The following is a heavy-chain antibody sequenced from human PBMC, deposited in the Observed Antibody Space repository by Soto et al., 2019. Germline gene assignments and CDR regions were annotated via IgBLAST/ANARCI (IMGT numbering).Heavy chain of an antibody. CDR1: GGSCSNSD. Sequence: PSVTLSLTCTVAGGSCSNSDWGWLRQHPGKGLEWVAYVYYSGSTNYNPSLGSRVTISVDKSKNQFSLKMTSVTGADTAVYYCAREAPPILEKQLVRGWFDPWGQGTLVTVSS. J-gene: IGHJ5*02. CDR3: AREAPPILEKQLVRGWFDP. V-gene: IGHV4-59*01. D-gene: IGHD6-13*01. CDR2: VYYSGST.